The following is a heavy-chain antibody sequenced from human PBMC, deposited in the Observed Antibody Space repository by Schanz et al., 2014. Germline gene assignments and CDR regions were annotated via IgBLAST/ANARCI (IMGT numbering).Heavy chain of an antibody. Sequence: VQLVESGGGVVQPGRSLRLSCAASGFTFSTHAMHWVRQAPGKGLEWVALVSSDGNNDYYADSVKGRFTISRDNSKNTLYLQMNSLRPEDTAVYYCAKSLESCPGGRCSRGYFDYWGQGTLVTVSS. CDR1: GFTFSTHA. D-gene: IGHD2-8*02. CDR3: AKSLESCPGGRCSRGYFDY. J-gene: IGHJ4*02. CDR2: VSSDGNND. V-gene: IGHV3-30*18.